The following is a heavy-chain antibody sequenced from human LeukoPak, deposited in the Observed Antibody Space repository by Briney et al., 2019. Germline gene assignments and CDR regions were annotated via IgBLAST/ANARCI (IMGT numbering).Heavy chain of an antibody. CDR1: GFTFSTYA. V-gene: IGHV3-23*01. Sequence: GGSLRLSCVASGFTFSTYAMVWVRQAPGKGLEWVSAMTRDGRTFYADSVQGRVTISRDNSKNTLYLQMNSLRAEDTAVYYCARSYSAFDPWGQGTLVTVSS. J-gene: IGHJ5*02. D-gene: IGHD2-21*01. CDR2: MTRDGRT. CDR3: ARSYSAFDP.